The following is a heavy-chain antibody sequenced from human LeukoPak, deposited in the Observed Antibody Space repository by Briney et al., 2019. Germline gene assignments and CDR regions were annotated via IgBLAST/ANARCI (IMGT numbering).Heavy chain of an antibody. V-gene: IGHV4-59*01. J-gene: IGHJ4*02. CDR3: ARGVGSGYTDY. D-gene: IGHD3-22*01. CDR2: ISYSGNT. Sequence: KPSETLSLTCTVSGGSISNYYWTWIRQPPGKGLEWIGFISYSGNTNYSPSLKSRVTISLDTSKNQFSLKLISVTAADTAVYYCARGVGSGYTDYWGQGALVTVSS. CDR1: GGSISNYY.